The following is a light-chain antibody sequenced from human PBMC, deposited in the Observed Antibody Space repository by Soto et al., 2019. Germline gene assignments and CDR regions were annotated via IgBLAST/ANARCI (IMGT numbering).Light chain of an antibody. Sequence: EIVMTQSPATLSVSPGERATLSCRASQRVSSNLAWYQQKPGQAPRLLIYCASTRATGVPPRFSGSRSGTEFTLTISSLQSEDFAVYYCQQYYNWPPYTFGQGTKVDIK. V-gene: IGKV3-15*01. CDR3: QQYYNWPPYT. CDR1: QRVSSN. J-gene: IGKJ2*01. CDR2: CAS.